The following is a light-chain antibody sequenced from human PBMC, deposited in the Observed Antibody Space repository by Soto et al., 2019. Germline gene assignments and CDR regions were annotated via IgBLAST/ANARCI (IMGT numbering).Light chain of an antibody. V-gene: IGKV1-39*01. Sequence: DIQMPQSPSSLSASVGDRVTITCRASQSISSYLNWYQQKPGKAPKILIYAASNLQSGVPSRFSGSGSGTDFTLTISSLQPEDFTTYYCQQGYSTPPTFGQGTKVDI. J-gene: IGKJ1*01. CDR2: AAS. CDR1: QSISSY. CDR3: QQGYSTPPT.